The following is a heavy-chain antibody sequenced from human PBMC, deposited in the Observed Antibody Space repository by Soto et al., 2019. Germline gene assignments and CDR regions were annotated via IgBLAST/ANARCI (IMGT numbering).Heavy chain of an antibody. D-gene: IGHD6-19*01. Sequence: QVQLVESGGGVVQPGRSLRLSCAASGFTFSSYAMHWVRQAPGKGLEWVAVISYDGSNKYYADSVKGRFTISRDNSKNTLYLQMNSLRAEDTAVYYCARTIAVVNWFDPWGQGTLVTVSS. V-gene: IGHV3-30-3*01. J-gene: IGHJ5*02. CDR1: GFTFSSYA. CDR2: ISYDGSNK. CDR3: ARTIAVVNWFDP.